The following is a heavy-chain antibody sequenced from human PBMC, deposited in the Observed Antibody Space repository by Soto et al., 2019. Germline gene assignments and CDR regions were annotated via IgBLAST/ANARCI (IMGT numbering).Heavy chain of an antibody. CDR1: GGTFSSYA. D-gene: IGHD1-26*01. V-gene: IGHV1-69*01. Sequence: QVQLVQSGAEVKKPGSSVKVSCKASGGTFSSYAISWVRQAPGQGLEWMGGILPIFGTANYAQKFQGRVTITADESTSTAYMELSSLRSEDTAVYYCARAVGAKTNYYYYGMDVWGQGTTVTVSS. CDR3: ARAVGAKTNYYYYGMDV. J-gene: IGHJ6*02. CDR2: ILPIFGTA.